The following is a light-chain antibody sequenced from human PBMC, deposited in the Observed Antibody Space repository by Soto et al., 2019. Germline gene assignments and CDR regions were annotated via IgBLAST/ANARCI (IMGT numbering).Light chain of an antibody. CDR2: EVS. CDR1: SSDVGSYNL. J-gene: IGLJ2*01. V-gene: IGLV2-23*02. CDR3: CSYAGRRTHLL. Sequence: QSALTQPASVSGSPGQSITISCIGTSSDVGSYNLVSWYQQHPGKAPKVLIYEVSERPSWVSNRFSGSKSGNTASLTLSGLQAEDAAEYYSCSYAGRRTHLLVGGRTKVTVL.